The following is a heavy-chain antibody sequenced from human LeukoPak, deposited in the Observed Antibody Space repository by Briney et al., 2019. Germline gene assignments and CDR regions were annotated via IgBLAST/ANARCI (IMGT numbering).Heavy chain of an antibody. CDR2: ISSSSSYI. D-gene: IGHD3-3*01. Sequence: GGSLRLSCAASGFTFSSYSMNWVRQAPGKGLEWVSCISSSSSYIYYADSVKGRFTISRDNAKNSLYLQMNSLRAEDTAVYYCARFFGFLVWLRPYYFDYWGQGTLVTVSS. J-gene: IGHJ4*02. CDR3: ARFFGFLVWLRPYYFDY. V-gene: IGHV3-21*01. CDR1: GFTFSSYS.